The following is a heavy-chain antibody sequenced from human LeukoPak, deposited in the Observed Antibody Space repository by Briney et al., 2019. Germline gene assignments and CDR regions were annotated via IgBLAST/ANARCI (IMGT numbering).Heavy chain of an antibody. Sequence: ASVKVSCKASGGTFSSYAISWVRQAPGQGLEWMGGIIPIFGTANYAQKFQGRVTITADESTSTAYMELSSLRSEDTAVYYCATGGSGSYYNGYFDYWGQGTLVTVSS. J-gene: IGHJ4*02. CDR1: GGTFSSYA. D-gene: IGHD1-26*01. CDR2: IIPIFGTA. V-gene: IGHV1-69*13. CDR3: ATGGSGSYYNGYFDY.